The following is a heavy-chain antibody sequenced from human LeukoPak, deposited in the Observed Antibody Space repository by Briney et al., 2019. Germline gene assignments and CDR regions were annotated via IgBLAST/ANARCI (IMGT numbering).Heavy chain of an antibody. CDR1: GGTFSSYT. CDR3: ARDQGITMVRGVSSPGNDY. CDR2: IIPILGIA. J-gene: IGHJ4*02. D-gene: IGHD3-10*01. Sequence: SVKVSCKASGGTFSSYTISWVRQAPGQGLEWMGRIIPILGIANYAQKFQGRVTITADKSTSTAYMELSSLRSEDTGVYYCARDQGITMVRGVSSPGNDYWGQGTLVTVSS. V-gene: IGHV1-69*04.